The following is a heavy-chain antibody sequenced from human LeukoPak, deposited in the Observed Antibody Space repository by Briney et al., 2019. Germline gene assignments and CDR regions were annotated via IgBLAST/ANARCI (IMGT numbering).Heavy chain of an antibody. Sequence: SETLSLTCAVYGGSFSGYYWSWIRQPPGKGLEWIGEINHSGSTNYNPSLKSRVTISVDTSKNQFSLKLNSVTAADTAVYYCARGSRMVRGVIITKNWFDPWGQGTLVTVSS. CDR2: INHSGST. V-gene: IGHV4-34*01. J-gene: IGHJ5*02. D-gene: IGHD3-10*01. CDR3: ARGSRMVRGVIITKNWFDP. CDR1: GGSFSGYY.